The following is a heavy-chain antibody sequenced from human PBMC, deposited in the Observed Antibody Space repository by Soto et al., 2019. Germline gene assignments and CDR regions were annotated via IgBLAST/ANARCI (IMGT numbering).Heavy chain of an antibody. Sequence: GGSLRLSCAASGFTFSSYGMHWVRQAPGKGLEWVAVISYDGSNKYYADSVKGRFTISRDNSKNTLYLQMNSLRAEDTAVYYCAKDSRYDFWSGYQKLPDYWGQGTLVTVSS. J-gene: IGHJ4*02. V-gene: IGHV3-30*18. CDR3: AKDSRYDFWSGYQKLPDY. D-gene: IGHD3-3*01. CDR1: GFTFSSYG. CDR2: ISYDGSNK.